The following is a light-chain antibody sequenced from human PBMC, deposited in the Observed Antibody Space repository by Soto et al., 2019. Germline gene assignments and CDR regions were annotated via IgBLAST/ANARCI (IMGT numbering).Light chain of an antibody. CDR3: QQRYNSLT. CDR1: QSVSSY. V-gene: IGKV3-11*01. Sequence: EILMTQSPATLSVSPGEEATLSCRASQSVSSYLAWYQQKPGQAPRLLIYDVSSRATGIPARFSGSGSGTDFTLTISSLEPEDFAVYYCQQRYNSLTFGGGTKVDIK. J-gene: IGKJ4*01. CDR2: DVS.